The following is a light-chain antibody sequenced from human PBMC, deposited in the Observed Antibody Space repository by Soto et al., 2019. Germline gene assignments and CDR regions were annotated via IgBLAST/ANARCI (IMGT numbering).Light chain of an antibody. Sequence: DIQMTQSPSSLSASVGDRVTITCRASPGISNYLAWYQQKPGSVPKLLIYAASTLQSGVPSRFSGSGSGTDFTLTINSLQPEDFATYYCQQAASFPITFGQGTRLEIK. J-gene: IGKJ5*01. CDR1: PGISNY. CDR2: AAS. CDR3: QQAASFPIT. V-gene: IGKV1-27*01.